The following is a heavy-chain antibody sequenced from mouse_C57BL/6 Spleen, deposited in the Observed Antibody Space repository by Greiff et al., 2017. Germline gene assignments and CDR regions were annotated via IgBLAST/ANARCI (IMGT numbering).Heavy chain of an antibody. J-gene: IGHJ2*01. V-gene: IGHV1-15*01. CDR3: TRFLYDYDY. Sequence: QVQLQQSGAELVRPGASVTLSCKASGYTFTDYEMHWVKQTPVHGLEWIGAIDPETGGTAYNQKFKGKAILTADKSSSTAYMELRSLTSEDSAVYYCTRFLYDYDYWGQGTTLTVSS. CDR1: GYTFTDYE. CDR2: IDPETGGT. D-gene: IGHD2-4*01.